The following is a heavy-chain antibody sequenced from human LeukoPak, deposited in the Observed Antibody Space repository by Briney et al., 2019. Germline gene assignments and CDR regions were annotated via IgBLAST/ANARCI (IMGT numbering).Heavy chain of an antibody. V-gene: IGHV4-30-4*01. D-gene: IGHD3-10*01. Sequence: SEALSLTCTVSGGSISSGDYYWSWIRQPPGKGLEWIGYIYYRGNTYYNPSLKSRLTISVDTSKNQFSLKLSSVTAADTAVYYCARDPSVAGSGPFDYWGQGTLVTVSS. CDR2: IYYRGNT. CDR1: GGSISSGDYY. J-gene: IGHJ4*02. CDR3: ARDPSVAGSGPFDY.